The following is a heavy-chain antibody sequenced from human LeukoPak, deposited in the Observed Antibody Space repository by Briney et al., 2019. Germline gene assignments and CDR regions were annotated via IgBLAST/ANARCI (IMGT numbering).Heavy chain of an antibody. CDR1: GFTFSSYS. D-gene: IGHD3-3*01. J-gene: IGHJ6*03. V-gene: IGHV3-21*01. CDR2: ISSSSSYI. Sequence: GGSLRLSCAASGFTFSSYSMNWVRQAPGKGLEWVSSISSSSSYIYYADSVKGRFTISRDNAKNSLYLQMNSLRAEDTAVYYCARSRYDFCSGYRSYYYYMDVWGKGTTVTVSS. CDR3: ARSRYDFCSGYRSYYYYMDV.